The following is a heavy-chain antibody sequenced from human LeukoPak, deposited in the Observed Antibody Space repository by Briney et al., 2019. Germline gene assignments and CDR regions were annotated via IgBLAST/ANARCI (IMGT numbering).Heavy chain of an antibody. J-gene: IGHJ5*02. V-gene: IGHV1-8*01. CDR1: VYTFTTYD. CDR2: INPNNGNT. CDR3: ARPYYYGSGSYYNSNWFDP. D-gene: IGHD3-10*01. Sequence: ASVKVSCKASVYTFTTYDLNWVRQTPAQGFDWMGWINPNNGNTGYAEKLEGRLTITRNTTISTVYMELSRLRSDDTAVYYCARPYYYGSGSYYNSNWFDPWGQGTLVTVSS.